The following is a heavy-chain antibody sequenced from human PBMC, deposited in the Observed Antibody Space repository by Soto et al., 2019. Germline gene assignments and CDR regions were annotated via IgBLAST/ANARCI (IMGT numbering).Heavy chain of an antibody. V-gene: IGHV3-23*01. CDR2: IGGRGNSA. D-gene: IGHD6-19*01. Sequence: GGSLRLSCAASGFIFTNYAMNWVRQAPGKGLEWVSVIGGRGNSAYYADSVQGRSTISSDNSKNTLSQQMSSLTADDSAREYGVREGSGGFDFWGRGTMVTVSS. J-gene: IGHJ3*01. CDR1: GFIFTNYA. CDR3: VREGSGGFDF.